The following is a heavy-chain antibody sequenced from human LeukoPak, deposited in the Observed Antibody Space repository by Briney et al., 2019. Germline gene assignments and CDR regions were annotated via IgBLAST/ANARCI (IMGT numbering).Heavy chain of an antibody. Sequence: ASVKVSCKVSGYTLTELSMHWVRQAPGKGLEWMGWISGSNGNTNYAQKFQGRVTMTTDTSTGTAYMDLRDLRFDDTAVYFCARSGRGTYYYFDLWGQGTLVTVSS. CDR1: GYTLTELS. J-gene: IGHJ4*02. CDR3: ARSGRGTYYYFDL. CDR2: ISGSNGNT. V-gene: IGHV1-18*01. D-gene: IGHD1-26*01.